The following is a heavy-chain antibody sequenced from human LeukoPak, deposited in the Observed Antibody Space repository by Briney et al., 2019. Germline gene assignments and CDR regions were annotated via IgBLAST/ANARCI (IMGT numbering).Heavy chain of an antibody. D-gene: IGHD3-22*01. CDR1: GYTFTSYY. V-gene: IGHV1-46*01. Sequence: PSVKVSCKASGYTFTSYYMHWVRQAPGQGLEWMGIINPSGGSTSYAQKFQGRVTMTRDTSTSTVYMELSSLRSEDTAVYYRARGSSSGYYYAEHYYYYMDVWGKGTTVTVSS. J-gene: IGHJ6*03. CDR2: INPSGGST. CDR3: ARGSSSGYYYAEHYYYYMDV.